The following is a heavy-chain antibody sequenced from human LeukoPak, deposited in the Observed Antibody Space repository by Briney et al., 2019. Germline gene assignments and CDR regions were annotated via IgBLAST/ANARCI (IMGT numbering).Heavy chain of an antibody. CDR2: IRSGGDMT. J-gene: IGHJ6*03. Sequence: TGGSLRLSCVASGFTFSSYEMNWVRQAPGKGLEWVSYIRSGGDMTYYADSVKGRFTISRDNAKNSLYLQMNSLRAEDTAVYYCAKALSSGLRFLEWLPTYYYMDVWGKGTTVTVSS. D-gene: IGHD3-3*01. CDR1: GFTFSSYE. CDR3: AKALSSGLRFLEWLPTYYYMDV. V-gene: IGHV3-48*03.